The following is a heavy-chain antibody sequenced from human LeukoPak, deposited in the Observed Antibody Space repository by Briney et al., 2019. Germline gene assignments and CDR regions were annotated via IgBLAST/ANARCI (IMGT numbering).Heavy chain of an antibody. CDR1: GYSISSGYY. Sequence: SETLSLTCAVSGYSISSGYYWGWIRQPPGKGLEWIGSIYHSGSTYYNPSLKSRVTISVDTSKNQVSLKLSSVTAADTAVYYCARHAPTPGYCTNGVCYTGVFDYWGQGTLVTVSS. J-gene: IGHJ4*02. CDR2: IYHSGST. V-gene: IGHV4-38-2*01. D-gene: IGHD2-8*01. CDR3: ARHAPTPGYCTNGVCYTGVFDY.